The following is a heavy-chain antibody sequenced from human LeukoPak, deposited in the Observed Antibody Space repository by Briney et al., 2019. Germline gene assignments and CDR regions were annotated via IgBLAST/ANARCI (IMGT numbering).Heavy chain of an antibody. J-gene: IGHJ5*01. Sequence: SETLSLTCAVSGGSFSGYSWNWIRQPPGKGLEWIGEINQSGSTKYNPSLKSRVTMSIDTSKSQFSLRLNSMTAADTALYYCARCDSGGWFFDSWGQGALVTVSS. D-gene: IGHD6-19*01. V-gene: IGHV4-34*01. CDR2: INQSGST. CDR3: ARCDSGGWFFDS. CDR1: GGSFSGYS.